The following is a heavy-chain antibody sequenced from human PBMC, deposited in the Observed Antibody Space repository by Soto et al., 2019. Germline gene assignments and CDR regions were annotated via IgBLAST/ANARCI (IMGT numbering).Heavy chain of an antibody. D-gene: IGHD5-18*01. V-gene: IGHV3-23*01. CDR2: ISGSGGST. Sequence: EVQLLESGGGLVQPGGSLRLSCAASGFTFSSYAMSWVRQAPGKGLEWVSAISGSGGSTYYADSVKGRFTISRDNSKNTLYLQMNSLRAEDTAVYYCAKDVRRFRATATYYFDYWGQGTLVTVSS. CDR1: GFTFSSYA. J-gene: IGHJ4*02. CDR3: AKDVRRFRATATYYFDY.